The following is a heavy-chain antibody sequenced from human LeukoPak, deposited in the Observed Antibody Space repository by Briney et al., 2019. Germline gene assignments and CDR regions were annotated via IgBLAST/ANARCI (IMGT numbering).Heavy chain of an antibody. CDR3: ARSYFSGTYPNDH. CDR1: GYSFTSYW. Sequence: GESLKISCKGSGYSFTSYWIGWVRQMPGKGLEWMGIIYPGDSDTTYSPSFQGQVTISADKSISTAYLQWSSLKASDTAMYYCARSYFSGTYPNDHWGQGTLVTVSS. D-gene: IGHD1-26*01. V-gene: IGHV5-51*01. J-gene: IGHJ4*02. CDR2: IYPGDSDT.